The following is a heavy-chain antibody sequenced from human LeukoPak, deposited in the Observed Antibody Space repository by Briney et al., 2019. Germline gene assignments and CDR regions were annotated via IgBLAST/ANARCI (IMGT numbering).Heavy chain of an antibody. CDR1: GYTFTGYY. V-gene: IGHV1-2*02. Sequence: GASVTVSCKASGYTFTGYYMHWVRQAPGQGLEWMGWINPNSGGTNYAQKFQGRVTMTRDTSISTAYMELSRLRSDDTAVYYCARGFGEYCSSTSCYTAYYFDYWGQGTLVTVSS. D-gene: IGHD2-2*02. J-gene: IGHJ4*02. CDR2: INPNSGGT. CDR3: ARGFGEYCSSTSCYTAYYFDY.